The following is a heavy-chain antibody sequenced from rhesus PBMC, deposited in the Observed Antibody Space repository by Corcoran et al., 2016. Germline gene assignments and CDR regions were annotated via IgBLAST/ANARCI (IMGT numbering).Heavy chain of an antibody. CDR1: GFTFGSYA. D-gene: IGHD3-9*01. J-gene: IGHJ4*01. V-gene: IGHV1-198*02. CDR3: ARGEDDYGYYYSD. CDR2: IIPLVGIT. Sequence: QVQLVQSGAEVKKPGASVKVSCKASGFTFGSYAINWVRQDPGQGLEWIGVIIPLVGITNYAEKVQGRVTITADTSTRTAYMELSSLRSEDTAVYYCARGEDDYGYYYSDWGQGVLVTVSS.